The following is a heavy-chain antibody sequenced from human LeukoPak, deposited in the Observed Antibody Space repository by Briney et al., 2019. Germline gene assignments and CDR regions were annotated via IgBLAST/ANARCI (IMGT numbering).Heavy chain of an antibody. CDR2: IIPILGIA. V-gene: IGHV1-69*04. CDR1: GGTFSSYT. CDR3: ARDCSTSCYWFDP. J-gene: IGHJ5*02. Sequence: SVKVSCKASGGTFSSYTISWVRQAPGQGLEWMGRIIPILGIANYAQKFQGRVTITADKSTSTAYMELSSLRSEDTAVYYCARDCSTSCYWFDPWGQGTLVTVAS. D-gene: IGHD2-2*01.